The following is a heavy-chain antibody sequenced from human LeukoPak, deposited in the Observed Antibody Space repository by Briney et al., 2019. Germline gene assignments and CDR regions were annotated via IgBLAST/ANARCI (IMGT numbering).Heavy chain of an antibody. J-gene: IGHJ4*02. V-gene: IGHV3-7*01. CDR2: MKYDGSEK. CDR1: GFTFSSYW. CDR3: ARDIEAAGLFLDY. Sequence: PGGSLRLSCAASGFTFSSYWMSWVRQAPGKGLEWVANMKYDGSEKYYGDSVKGRFTISRDNAKNSLYLQMNSLRAEDMAVYYCARDIEAAGLFLDYWGQGTLVTVSS. D-gene: IGHD6-13*01.